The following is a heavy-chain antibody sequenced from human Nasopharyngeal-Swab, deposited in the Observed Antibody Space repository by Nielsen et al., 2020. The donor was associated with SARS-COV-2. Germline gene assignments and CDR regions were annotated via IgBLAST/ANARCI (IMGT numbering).Heavy chain of an antibody. Sequence: LRLSCTVSGGSISSGDYYWSWIRQSPGKGLEWIGYIYYSGSTYYNPSLKSRVTISIDTSKNQFSLKLSSVSAADTAVYYCARGGGVWLQLSTYFDYWGQGTLVTVSS. V-gene: IGHV4-30-4*01. CDR3: ARGGGVWLQLSTYFDY. D-gene: IGHD5-24*01. J-gene: IGHJ4*02. CDR2: IYYSGST. CDR1: GGSISSGDYY.